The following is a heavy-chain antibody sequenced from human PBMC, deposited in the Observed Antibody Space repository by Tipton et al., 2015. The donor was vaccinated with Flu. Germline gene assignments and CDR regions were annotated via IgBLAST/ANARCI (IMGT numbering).Heavy chain of an antibody. Sequence: GLVKPSQTLSLTCAISGDSVSSNSPAWHWIRQSPSRGLEWLGRTYYRSKWYNDYAVSVKSRITINPDTSKNQFSLHLNSVTPEDTAMYYGGGGGGNYGHSYGVEVSGQGASVSVSS. CDR1: GDSVSSNSPA. CDR2: TYYRSKWYN. J-gene: IGHJ6*02. V-gene: IGHV6-1*01. CDR3: GGGGGNYGHSYGVEV. D-gene: IGHD1-7*01.